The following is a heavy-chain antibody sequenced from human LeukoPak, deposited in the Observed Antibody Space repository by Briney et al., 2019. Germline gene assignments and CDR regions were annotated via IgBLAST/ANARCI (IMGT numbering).Heavy chain of an antibody. J-gene: IGHJ4*02. CDR2: ISYDGSNK. CDR3: AGSKEYCSGGSCYGVFGY. Sequence: GGSLRLSCAASGFTFSSYAMHWVRQAPGKGLEWVAVISYDGSNKYYADSVKGRFTISRDNSKNTLYLQMNSLRAEDTAVYYCAGSKEYCSGGSCYGVFGYWGQGTLVTVSS. V-gene: IGHV3-30*04. CDR1: GFTFSSYA. D-gene: IGHD2-15*01.